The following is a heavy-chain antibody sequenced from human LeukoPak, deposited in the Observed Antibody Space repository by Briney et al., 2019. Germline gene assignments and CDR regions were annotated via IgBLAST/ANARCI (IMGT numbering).Heavy chain of an antibody. CDR3: GKQNTTFYYDSSGYDVFDV. V-gene: IGHV5-51*01. CDR2: IYPNDSDT. D-gene: IGHD3-22*01. CDR1: GYNFTNYW. J-gene: IGHJ3*01. Sequence: PGESLKISCKGSGYNFTNYWIAWVRQMPGKGLEWMGIIYPNDSDTRYRPSFQGQVSISADKSINTAYLQWSSLKASDTAMYFCGKQNTTFYYDSSGYDVFDVGGKGTRVTVFS.